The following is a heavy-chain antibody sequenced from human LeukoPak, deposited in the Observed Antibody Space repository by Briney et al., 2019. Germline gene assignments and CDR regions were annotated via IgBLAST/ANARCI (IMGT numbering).Heavy chain of an antibody. CDR1: GASISSHY. Sequence: SETLSLTCTVSGASISSHYWSWIRQPPGKGLVWIGYIYYSGSTNYNPSLKSRVTISVDTSKNQFSLKLSSVTAADTAVYYCARDIMVRERFDCWGQGTLVTVSS. D-gene: IGHD3-10*01. V-gene: IGHV4-59*11. CDR2: IYYSGST. J-gene: IGHJ4*02. CDR3: ARDIMVRERFDC.